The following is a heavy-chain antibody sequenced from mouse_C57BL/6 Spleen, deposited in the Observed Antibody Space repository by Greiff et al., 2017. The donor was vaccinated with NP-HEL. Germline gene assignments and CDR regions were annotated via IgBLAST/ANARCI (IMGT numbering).Heavy chain of an antibody. D-gene: IGHD2-5*01. CDR1: GFTFSDYY. Sequence: EVHLVESEGGLVQPGSSMKLSCTASGFTFSDYYMAWVRQVPEKGLEWVANINYDGSSTYYLDSLKSRFIISRDNAKNILYLQMSSLKSEDTATYYCARDTGYYYSNYAYAMDYWGQGTSVTVSS. CDR3: ARDTGYYYSNYAYAMDY. V-gene: IGHV5-16*01. CDR2: INYDGSST. J-gene: IGHJ4*01.